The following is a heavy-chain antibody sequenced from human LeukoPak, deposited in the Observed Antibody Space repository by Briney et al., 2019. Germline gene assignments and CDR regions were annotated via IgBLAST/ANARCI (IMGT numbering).Heavy chain of an antibody. CDR3: ARDGDSVMVSGAAFGEPYRMDV. D-gene: IGHD5-18*01. Sequence: ASVKVSCKASGYTFTDYYMHWVRQAPGQGLEWMGWINPKSGGTNYAQKFQGRVTMTRDTSISTAYMELRGLMYDDTAVYYCARDGDSVMVSGAAFGEPYRMDVWGQGTTVTVSS. CDR1: GYTFTDYY. CDR2: INPKSGGT. V-gene: IGHV1-2*02. J-gene: IGHJ6*02.